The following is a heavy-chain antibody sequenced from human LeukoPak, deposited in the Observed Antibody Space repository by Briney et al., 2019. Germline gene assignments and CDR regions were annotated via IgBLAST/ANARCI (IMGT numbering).Heavy chain of an antibody. J-gene: IGHJ4*02. CDR2: IGSSSSYI. CDR3: AREDYYDSSGKDY. V-gene: IGHV3-21*01. CDR1: GFTFSSYS. Sequence: GGSLRLSCAASGFTFSSYSMNWVRQAPGKGLEWVSSIGSSSSYIYYADSVKGRFTISRDNAKNSLYLQMNSLRAEDTAVYYCAREDYYDSSGKDYWGQGTLVTVSS. D-gene: IGHD3-22*01.